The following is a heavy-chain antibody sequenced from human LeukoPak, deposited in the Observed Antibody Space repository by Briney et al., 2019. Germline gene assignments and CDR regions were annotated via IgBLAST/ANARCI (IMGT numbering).Heavy chain of an antibody. CDR2: MNPNSGNT. CDR1: GYTFTGYY. CDR3: ARQGGYSYGEPWYYFDY. V-gene: IGHV1-8*02. J-gene: IGHJ4*02. Sequence: GASVKVSCKASGYTFTGYYMHWVRQAPGQGLEWMGWMNPNSGNTGYAQKFQGRVTMTRNTSISTAYMELSSLRSEDTAVYYCARQGGYSYGEPWYYFDYWGQGTLVTVSS. D-gene: IGHD5-18*01.